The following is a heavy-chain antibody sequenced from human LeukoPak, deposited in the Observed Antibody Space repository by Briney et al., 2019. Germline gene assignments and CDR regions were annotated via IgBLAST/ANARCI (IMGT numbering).Heavy chain of an antibody. CDR2: IRSKAYGGTT. CDR1: GFTFSSHS. J-gene: IGHJ3*02. Sequence: GGSLRLSCAASGFTFSSHSMNWFRQAPGKGLEWVGFIRSKAYGGTTEYAASVKGRFTISRDDSKSIAYLQMNSLKTEDTAVYYCTTSRTGLPYPFDAFDIWGQGTMVTVSS. CDR3: TTSRTGLPYPFDAFDI. D-gene: IGHD3-16*01. V-gene: IGHV3-49*03.